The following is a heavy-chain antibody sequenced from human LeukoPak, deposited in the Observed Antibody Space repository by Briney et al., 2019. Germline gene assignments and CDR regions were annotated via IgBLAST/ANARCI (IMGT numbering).Heavy chain of an antibody. CDR1: GFTFSGYW. Sequence: GGSLRLSCAASGFTFSGYWMSWVRQAPGKGLEWVSVIYSGGSTYYADSVKGRFTISRDNSKNTLYLQMNSLRAEDTAVYYCARGQVSLIAAAGNDAFDIWGQGTMVTVSS. V-gene: IGHV3-53*01. CDR2: IYSGGST. J-gene: IGHJ3*02. CDR3: ARGQVSLIAAAGNDAFDI. D-gene: IGHD6-13*01.